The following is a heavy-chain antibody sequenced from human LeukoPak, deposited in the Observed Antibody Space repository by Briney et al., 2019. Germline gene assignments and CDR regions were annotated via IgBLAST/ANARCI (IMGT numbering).Heavy chain of an antibody. V-gene: IGHV4-31*03. CDR3: ARYDGRTAAGWFDP. Sequence: SETLSLTCTVPGGSINSATFYWSWIRHLPGKGLEWIGNTDHSGTAYYNPSLKSRITISVDRSKDQFSLTLTSVTAADTAVYYCARYDGRTAAGWFDPWGQGALVTVSS. D-gene: IGHD2-2*01. CDR2: TDHSGTA. J-gene: IGHJ5*02. CDR1: GGSINSATFY.